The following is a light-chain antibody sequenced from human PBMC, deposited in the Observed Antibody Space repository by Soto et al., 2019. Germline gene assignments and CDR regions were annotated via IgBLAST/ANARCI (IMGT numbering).Light chain of an antibody. J-gene: IGLJ3*02. CDR2: EVS. V-gene: IGLV2-8*01. Sequence: QSVLTQPPSASGSPGQSVTISCTGTSSDVGGYNYVSWYQQHPGKAPKLIIYEVSKRPSGVPDRFSGSKSGNTASLTVSGLQAEDEADYYCSSYAGSNNLVFGGGPKLTVL. CDR1: SSDVGGYNY. CDR3: SSYAGSNNLV.